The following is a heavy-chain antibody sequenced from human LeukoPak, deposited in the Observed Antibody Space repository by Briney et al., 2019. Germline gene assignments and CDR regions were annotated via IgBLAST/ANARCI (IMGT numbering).Heavy chain of an antibody. Sequence: ASVKVSCKASGYAFTSYAMNWVRHAPGQGLEWMGWINTNTGNPTYAQGFTGRFVFSLDTSVSTAYLQISSLKAEDTAVYYCARAFTYYYDSSGYYYFDYWGQGTLVTVSS. CDR2: INTNTGNP. CDR1: GYAFTSYA. J-gene: IGHJ4*02. CDR3: ARAFTYYYDSSGYYYFDY. V-gene: IGHV7-4-1*02. D-gene: IGHD3-22*01.